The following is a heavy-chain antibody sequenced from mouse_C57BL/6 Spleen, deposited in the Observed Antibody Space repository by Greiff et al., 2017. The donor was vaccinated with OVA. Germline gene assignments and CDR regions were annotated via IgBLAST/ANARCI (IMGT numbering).Heavy chain of an antibody. CDR1: GYAFSSSW. V-gene: IGHV1-82*01. J-gene: IGHJ3*01. CDR3: ARDYLPAWFAY. Sequence: QVQLQQSGPELVKPGASVKISCKASGYAFSSSWMNWVKQRPGKGLEWIGRIYPGDGDTNYNGKFKGKATLTADKSSSTAYMQLSSLTSEDSAVYFCARDYLPAWFAYWGQGTLVTVSA. CDR2: IYPGDGDT. D-gene: IGHD5-1*01.